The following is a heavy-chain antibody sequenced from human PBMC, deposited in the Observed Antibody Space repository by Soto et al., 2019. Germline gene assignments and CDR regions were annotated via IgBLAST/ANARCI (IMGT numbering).Heavy chain of an antibody. V-gene: IGHV3-30*09. CDR1: GFTFTSYA. CDR2: ISPDGVNK. CDR3: ARLLTTTVSALGY. D-gene: IGHD4-4*01. J-gene: IGHJ4*02. Sequence: QVQLVESGGGVVQPGGSLRLSCKASGFTFTSYAIHWVRQAPGKRLEWVSVISPDGVNKHSAESVRGRFVISRDNSKNTVHLEMNRLRLDDTAVYFCARLLTTTVSALGYWRQGSLVNVSS.